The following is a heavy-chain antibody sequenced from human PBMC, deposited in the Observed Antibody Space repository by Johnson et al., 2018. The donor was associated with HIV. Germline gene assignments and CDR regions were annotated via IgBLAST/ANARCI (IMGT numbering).Heavy chain of an antibody. CDR2: ISGPGGST. CDR3: ARVSYSSLARDF. D-gene: IGHD6-6*01. CDR1: GFTFSDYY. J-gene: IGHJ3*01. Sequence: MQLVESGGGLVKPGGSLRLSCAASGFTFSDYYMSWIRQAPGKGLEWVSTISGPGGSTYYPDSMKGRFTISRDNSMNTLYLQVNSLRLEDTAIYYCARVSYSSLARDFWGQGTVVTASS. V-gene: IGHV3-23*04.